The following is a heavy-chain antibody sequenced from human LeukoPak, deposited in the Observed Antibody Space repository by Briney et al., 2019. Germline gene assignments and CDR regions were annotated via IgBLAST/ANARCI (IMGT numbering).Heavy chain of an antibody. D-gene: IGHD3-22*01. J-gene: IGHJ3*02. CDR3: ASHYYDSREHHDAFDI. Sequence: SETLSLTCTVSGGSISSYYWSWIRQPPGKGLEWIGYIYYSGSTNYNPSLKSRVTISVDTSKNQFSLKLSSVTAADTPVYYCASHYYDSREHHDAFDIWGQGTMVTVSS. CDR2: IYYSGST. CDR1: GGSISSYY. V-gene: IGHV4-59*08.